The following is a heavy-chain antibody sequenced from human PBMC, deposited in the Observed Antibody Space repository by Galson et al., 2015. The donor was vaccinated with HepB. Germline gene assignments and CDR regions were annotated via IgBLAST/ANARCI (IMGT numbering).Heavy chain of an antibody. CDR1: GDSVSSNSVA. CDR3: ARARFGTSSGLDY. J-gene: IGHJ4*02. CDR2: TYYRSKWYN. V-gene: IGHV6-1*01. D-gene: IGHD5-12*01. Sequence: CAISGDSVSSNSVAWNWIRQSPSRGLEWLGRTYYRSKWYNNYAPFVNSRITISPDTSNNQVSLQLNSVTPEDTAIYYCARARFGTSSGLDYWGQGTLVTVSS.